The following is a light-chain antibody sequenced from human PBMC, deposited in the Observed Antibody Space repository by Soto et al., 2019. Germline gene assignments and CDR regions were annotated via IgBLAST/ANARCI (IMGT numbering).Light chain of an antibody. V-gene: IGKV1-5*03. CDR1: QSISSW. J-gene: IGKJ1*01. CDR3: QQYNSDSQT. CDR2: KAS. Sequence: DIQMTQSPSTLSASVGDRVTITCRAGQSISSWLAWYQQKPGKAPKLLIYKASTLESGVPSRFSGSGSGTEFTLTISSLQPDDFATYYCQQYNSDSQTFGQGTKVDIK.